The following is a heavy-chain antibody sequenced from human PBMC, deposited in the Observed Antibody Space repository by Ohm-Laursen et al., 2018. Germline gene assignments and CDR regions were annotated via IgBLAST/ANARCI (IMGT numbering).Heavy chain of an antibody. CDR3: ARGMYARSSKYFQH. V-gene: IGHV1-8*01. D-gene: IGHD6-6*01. CDR2: MDPNSGNA. J-gene: IGHJ1*01. CDR1: GYTFDSYD. Sequence: GSSVKVSCKASGYTFDSYDIDWVRQATGQGLEWIGWMDPNSGNAGHAQNFQGRVTMTGDTSISTAYMELDSLRSDDTAVYYCARGMYARSSKYFQHWGQGTLVTVSS.